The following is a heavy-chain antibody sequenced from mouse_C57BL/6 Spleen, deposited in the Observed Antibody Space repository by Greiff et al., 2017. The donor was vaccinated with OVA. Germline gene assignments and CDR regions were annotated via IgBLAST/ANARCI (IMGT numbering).Heavy chain of an antibody. CDR2: INPGSGGT. V-gene: IGHV1-54*01. CDR1: GYAFTNYL. CDR3: AREETGPFAY. J-gene: IGHJ3*01. Sequence: QVQLQQSGAELVRPGTSVKVSCKASGYAFTNYLIEWVKQRPGQGLEWIGVINPGSGGTNYNEKFKGKATLTADKSSSTAYTQLSSLTSEDAAVYFCAREETGPFAYWGQGTLVTVSA. D-gene: IGHD4-1*01.